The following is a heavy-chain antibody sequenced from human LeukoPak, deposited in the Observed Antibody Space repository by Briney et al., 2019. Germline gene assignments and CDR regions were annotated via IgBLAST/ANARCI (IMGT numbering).Heavy chain of an antibody. CDR2: IHNDGSST. V-gene: IGHV3-74*01. J-gene: IGHJ4*02. Sequence: PEGSLRLSCAASGFTFSSKWMHWVRPAPGKGLVWVSRIHNDGSSTTYADSVKGRFTISRDNAKNTLYLQMNSLRAENTATYYCAREAYGSGNYYSDYWGQGTLVTVSS. D-gene: IGHD3-10*01. CDR3: AREAYGSGNYYSDY. CDR1: GFTFSSKW.